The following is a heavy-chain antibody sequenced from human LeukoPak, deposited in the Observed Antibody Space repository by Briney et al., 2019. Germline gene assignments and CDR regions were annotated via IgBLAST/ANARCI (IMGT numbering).Heavy chain of an antibody. D-gene: IGHD2-21*02. CDR3: AKVAVGPATAIPSFDY. CDR2: ISYDGSNK. CDR1: GFTFSSYA. J-gene: IGHJ4*02. V-gene: IGHV3-30*04. Sequence: PGRSLRLSCAASGFTFSSYAMHWVRQAPGKGLEWVAVISYDGSNKYYADSVKGRFTISRDNSKNTLYLQMNSLRAEDTAVYYCAKVAVGPATAIPSFDYWGQGTLVTVSS.